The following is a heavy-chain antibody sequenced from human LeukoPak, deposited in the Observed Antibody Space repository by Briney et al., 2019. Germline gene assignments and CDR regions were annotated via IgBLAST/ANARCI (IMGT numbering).Heavy chain of an antibody. CDR1: GGSFSGYY. D-gene: IGHD2-2*01. Sequence: SETLSLTCAVYGGSFSGYYWSWIRQPPGKGLEWIGEINRSGSTNYNPSLKSRVTISVDTSKNQFSLKLSSVTAADTAVYYCARAPIVVVPAALRSRWFDPWGQGTLVTVSS. CDR2: INRSGST. CDR3: ARAPIVVVPAALRSRWFDP. J-gene: IGHJ5*02. V-gene: IGHV4-34*01.